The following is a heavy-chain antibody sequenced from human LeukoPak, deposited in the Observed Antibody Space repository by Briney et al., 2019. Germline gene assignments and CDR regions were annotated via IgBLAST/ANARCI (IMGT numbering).Heavy chain of an antibody. J-gene: IGHJ4*02. CDR2: INPNSGGT. CDR3: ARDPRAYCGGDCYSLTYYFDY. CDR1: GYTFTGYY. D-gene: IGHD2-21*02. V-gene: IGHV1-2*02. Sequence: ASVKVSCKASGYTFTGYYMHWVRQAPGQGLEWMGWINPNSGGTNYAQKFQGRVTMTRDTSISTAYMELSRLRSDDTAVFYCARDPRAYCGGDCYSLTYYFDYWGQGTLVTVSS.